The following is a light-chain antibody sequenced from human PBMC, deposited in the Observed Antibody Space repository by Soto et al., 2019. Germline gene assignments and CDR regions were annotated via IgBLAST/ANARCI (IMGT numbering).Light chain of an antibody. CDR2: LGS. CDR3: LQALQAPWT. Sequence: DLVMTQSPLSLPVTPGEPASISCRTSQSLLHSNGYNYLDWYLQKPGQSPQLLIYLGSNRASGVPDKFSGSGSGTDFTLKISRVEAEDVGVYYCLQALQAPWTFGQGPQVEIK. CDR1: QSLLHSNGYNY. V-gene: IGKV2-28*01. J-gene: IGKJ1*01.